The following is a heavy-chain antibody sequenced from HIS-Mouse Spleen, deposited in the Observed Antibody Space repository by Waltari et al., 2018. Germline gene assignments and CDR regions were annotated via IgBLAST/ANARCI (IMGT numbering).Heavy chain of an antibody. CDR3: ARGESGSGWYYYYYGMDV. CDR1: GGSFSGYY. D-gene: IGHD6-19*01. V-gene: IGHV4-34*01. J-gene: IGHJ6*02. Sequence: QVQLQQWGAGLLKPSETLSLTCAVYGGSFSGYYWSWIRPPPGKGLEWIGEIKHSGRTNYNPSLKSRVTISVDTSKNQFSLKLSSVTAADTAVYYCARGESGSGWYYYYYGMDVWGQGTTVTVSS. CDR2: IKHSGRT.